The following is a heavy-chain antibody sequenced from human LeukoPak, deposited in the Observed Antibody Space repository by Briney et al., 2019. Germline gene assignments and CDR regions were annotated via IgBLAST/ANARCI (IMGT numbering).Heavy chain of an antibody. Sequence: SQTLSLTCTVSGGSISSGSYYWSWIRQPAGKGLEWIGRIYTSGSTNYNPSLKSRVTISVDTSKNQFSLKLSSVTAADTAVYYCATNGGSGSYYGGGDYWGQGTLVTVSS. CDR2: IYTSGST. V-gene: IGHV4-61*02. CDR3: ATNGGSGSYYGGGDY. D-gene: IGHD1-26*01. J-gene: IGHJ4*02. CDR1: GGSISSGSYY.